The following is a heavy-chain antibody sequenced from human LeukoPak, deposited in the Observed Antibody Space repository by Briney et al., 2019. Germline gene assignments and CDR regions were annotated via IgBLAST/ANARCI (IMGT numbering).Heavy chain of an antibody. V-gene: IGHV4-59*01. D-gene: IGHD7-27*01. J-gene: IGHJ4*02. CDR2: IYYSGSA. CDR1: GGSISSYY. Sequence: SETLSLTCTVSGGSISSYYWNWIRQPPGQGLEWIGYIYYSGSASYNPSLKSRVTISVDTSKNQFSLKLSSVTAADTAVYYCARGTGALNFDYWGQGTLVTVSS. CDR3: ARGTGALNFDY.